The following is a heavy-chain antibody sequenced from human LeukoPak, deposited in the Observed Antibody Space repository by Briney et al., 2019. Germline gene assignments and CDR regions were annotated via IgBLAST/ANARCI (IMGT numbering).Heavy chain of an antibody. CDR2: IYHSGST. J-gene: IGHJ4*02. D-gene: IGHD5-18*01. CDR1: GGSIGSGGYS. Sequence: SQTLSLTCAVSGGSIGSGGYSWSWIRQPPGKGLEWIGEIYHSGSTNYNPSLKSRVTISVDKSKNQFSLKLSSVTAADTAVYYCARALGYSLYDYWGQGTLVTVSS. V-gene: IGHV4-30-2*01. CDR3: ARALGYSLYDY.